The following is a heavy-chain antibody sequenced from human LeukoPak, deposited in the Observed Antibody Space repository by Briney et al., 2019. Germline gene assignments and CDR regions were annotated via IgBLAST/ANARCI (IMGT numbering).Heavy chain of an antibody. CDR2: FYASGST. Sequence: PSETLSLTCTVSGGSISSYYWNWIRQPAGNGLEWIGRFYASGSTNYNPSLKSRVSIPVDKSKNQFSLKLSSLTAADTAVYYCAREKSYSSGWHPFDYWGQGTLVTVSS. CDR3: AREKSYSSGWHPFDY. D-gene: IGHD6-19*01. J-gene: IGHJ4*02. V-gene: IGHV4-4*07. CDR1: GGSISSYY.